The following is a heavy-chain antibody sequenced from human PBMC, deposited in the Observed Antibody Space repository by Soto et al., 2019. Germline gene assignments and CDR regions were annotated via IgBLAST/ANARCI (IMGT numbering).Heavy chain of an antibody. V-gene: IGHV3-30*09. J-gene: IGHJ3*01. CDR2: ISYDGNSE. D-gene: IGHD1-26*01. CDR1: GFTFGAYT. CDR3: ARDGYSGRSDGFDV. Sequence: QMQLVEPGGGVVQPGRSLRLSCAASGFTFGAYTMHWVRQAPGKGLEWVAVISYDGNSERYTNPVKGRFAVSRVNSKSTMYLQMHSLRAGDTAVYYCARDGYSGRSDGFDVWGQGTMVTVSS.